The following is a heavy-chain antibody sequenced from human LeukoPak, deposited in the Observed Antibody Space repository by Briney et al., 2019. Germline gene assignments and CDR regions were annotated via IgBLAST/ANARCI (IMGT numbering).Heavy chain of an antibody. Sequence: GSLTLSCVASGFTFNSYAMSWVRQAPGKGLEWVSSIIRSGASTFYANFVKGRFTISRRSSQNTLYLQMNRLRAEDPAVYYCAKDLGISGWSFDCWGQGWLVTVS. CDR1: GFTFNSYA. J-gene: IGHJ4*02. V-gene: IGHV3-23*01. CDR3: AKDLGISGWSFDC. D-gene: IGHD3-10*01. CDR2: IIRSGAST.